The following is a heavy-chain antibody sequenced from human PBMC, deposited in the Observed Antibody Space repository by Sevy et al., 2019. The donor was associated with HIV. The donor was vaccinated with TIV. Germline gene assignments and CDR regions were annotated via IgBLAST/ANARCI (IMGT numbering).Heavy chain of an antibody. D-gene: IGHD4-17*01. Sequence: GGSLRLSCAASGFTFSSYWMSWVRQAPGKGLEWVANIKQDGSEKYYVDSVKGRFTISRDNAKNSLYLQMNSLRAEDTAVYYCARDLGHDYGVYGGYYYYGMDVWGQGTTVTVSS. CDR3: ARDLGHDYGVYGGYYYYGMDV. J-gene: IGHJ6*02. V-gene: IGHV3-7*01. CDR2: IKQDGSEK. CDR1: GFTFSSYW.